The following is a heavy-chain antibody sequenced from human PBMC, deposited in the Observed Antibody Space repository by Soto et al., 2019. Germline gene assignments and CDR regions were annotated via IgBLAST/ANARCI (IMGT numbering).Heavy chain of an antibody. CDR2: ISGSGGST. CDR1: GFTFSSYA. J-gene: IGHJ4*02. CDR3: ANDIKPQGTTVTRGY. Sequence: EVQLLESGGGLVQPGGSLRLSCAASGFTFSSYAMSWVRQAPGKGLEWVSAISGSGGSTYYADSVKGRFTISRDNSKYRLYLQMNSLRAEDTAVYYCANDIKPQGTTVTRGYWGQGTLVTVSS. V-gene: IGHV3-23*01. D-gene: IGHD4-17*01.